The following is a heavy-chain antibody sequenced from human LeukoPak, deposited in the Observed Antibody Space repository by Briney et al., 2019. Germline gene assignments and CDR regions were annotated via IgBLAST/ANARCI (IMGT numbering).Heavy chain of an antibody. D-gene: IGHD3-3*01. CDR2: IIPIFGTA. J-gene: IGHJ4*02. CDR3: ARARPARLEWLSIDY. V-gene: IGHV1-69*06. Sequence: SVKVSCKAPGGTFSSYAISWVRQAPGQGLEWMGGIIPIFGTANYAQKFQGRVTITADKSTSTAYMELSSLRSEDTAVYYCARARPARLEWLSIDYWGQGTLVTVSS. CDR1: GGTFSSYA.